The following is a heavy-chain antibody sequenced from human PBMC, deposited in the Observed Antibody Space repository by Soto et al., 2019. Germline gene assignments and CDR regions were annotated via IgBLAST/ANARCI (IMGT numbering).Heavy chain of an antibody. V-gene: IGHV1-69*01. CDR3: ARVLLLTGDQGYFDL. CDR1: GGTFSSYS. Sequence: SVNGSWKAAGGTFSSYSISWVRRAPGQGLEWMGWIIPIFGTANYAQKFQGRVTITADESTSTAYMELSSLRSEDTAVYYCARVLLLTGDQGYFDLWGRGTLVTVSS. J-gene: IGHJ2*01. D-gene: IGHD7-27*01. CDR2: IIPIFGTA.